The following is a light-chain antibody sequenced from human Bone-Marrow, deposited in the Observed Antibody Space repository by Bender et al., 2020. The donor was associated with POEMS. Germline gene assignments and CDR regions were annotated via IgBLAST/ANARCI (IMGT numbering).Light chain of an antibody. CDR3: ATWDDSLNGWV. V-gene: IGLV1-44*01. CDR2: NNS. J-gene: IGLJ3*02. Sequence: QSVLTQPPSASGTPGQRVTISCSVSSSKFGSYPVNWYQQLPGAAPKLVIFNNSQRPSGFPDQFSGSNSGTSASLAISGLLSDDEADFYCATWDDSLNGWVFGGGTKLTVL. CDR1: SSKFGSYP.